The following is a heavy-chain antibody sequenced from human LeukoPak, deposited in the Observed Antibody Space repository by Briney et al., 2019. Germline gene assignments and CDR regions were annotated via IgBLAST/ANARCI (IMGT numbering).Heavy chain of an antibody. CDR1: GFAVTNTF. Sequence: GGSLRLSCAASGFAVTNTFMTWVRQAPGKGLEWVSVIHSGGTTDYAGSVKGRFTISRDKSKNTLYLQMNSLRADDTAVYFCAGPTPWVPTMPYYYYGMDVWGQGTTVTVSS. D-gene: IGHD2-2*01. V-gene: IGHV3-53*01. CDR2: IHSGGTT. CDR3: AGPTPWVPTMPYYYYGMDV. J-gene: IGHJ6*02.